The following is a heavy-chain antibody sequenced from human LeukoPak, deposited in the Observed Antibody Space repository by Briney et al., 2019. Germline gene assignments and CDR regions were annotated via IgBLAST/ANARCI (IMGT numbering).Heavy chain of an antibody. Sequence: GRSLRLSCAASGFTFDDYAMHWVRQAPGKGLEWVSGISWNGGSIGYADSVKGRFTISRDNAKNSLYLQMNSLRAEDMALYYCAKAIRSDFWSGYYFDYWGQGTLVTVSS. CDR3: AKAIRSDFWSGYYFDY. V-gene: IGHV3-9*03. CDR2: ISWNGGSI. CDR1: GFTFDDYA. D-gene: IGHD3-3*01. J-gene: IGHJ4*02.